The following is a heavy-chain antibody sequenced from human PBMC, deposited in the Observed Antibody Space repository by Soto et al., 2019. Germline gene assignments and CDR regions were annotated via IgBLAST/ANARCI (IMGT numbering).Heavy chain of an antibody. CDR3: AREETGPTAAAGTAPFDI. V-gene: IGHV1-69*12. J-gene: IGHJ3*02. CDR2: IIPIFGTA. D-gene: IGHD6-13*01. CDR1: GGTFSSYA. Sequence: QVQLVQSGAEVKKPGSSVKVSCKASGGTFSSYAISSVRQAPGQGLEWMGGIIPIFGTANYAQKFQGRVTITADESTSTAYMELRSLRSEDTAVFYCAREETGPTAAAGTAPFDIWGQGTMVTVSS.